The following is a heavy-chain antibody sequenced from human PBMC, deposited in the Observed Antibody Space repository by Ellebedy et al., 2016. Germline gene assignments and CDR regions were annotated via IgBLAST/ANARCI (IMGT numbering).Heavy chain of an antibody. J-gene: IGHJ4*02. CDR1: GGSISSSSYY. V-gene: IGHV4-39*01. Sequence: SETLSLTXTVSGGSISSSSYYWGWIRQPPGKGLEWIGSISYSGNTYYNPSLKSRVTTSVDTSKNQFSLKLSSVTAADTAVYFCARRMAGRNYFDYWGQGTLVTVSS. D-gene: IGHD2-8*01. CDR2: ISYSGNT. CDR3: ARRMAGRNYFDY.